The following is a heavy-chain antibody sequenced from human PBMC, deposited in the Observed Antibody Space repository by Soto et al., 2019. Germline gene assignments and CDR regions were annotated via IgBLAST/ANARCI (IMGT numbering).Heavy chain of an antibody. CDR2: INAGNGNT. Sequence: VKVACKGAVYTFSSYAMHCVRQAPGQRLEWMGWINAGNGNTKYSQKFQCRVTITRDTSASTAYMELSSLRSEDTAVYYCARGYAELDDYWSGYPIWFDPWGQATLVTVSS. J-gene: IGHJ5*02. D-gene: IGHD3-3*01. CDR3: ARGYAELDDYWSGYPIWFDP. V-gene: IGHV1-3*01. CDR1: VYTFSSYA.